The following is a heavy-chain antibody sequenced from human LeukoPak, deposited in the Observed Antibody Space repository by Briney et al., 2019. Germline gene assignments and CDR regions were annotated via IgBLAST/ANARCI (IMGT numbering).Heavy chain of an antibody. CDR2: INPNSGGT. D-gene: IGHD3-22*01. CDR3: ARDMEDSSGYCPKYYFDY. Sequence: GASVKVSCKASGYTFTGYYMHWVRQAPGQGLEWMGWINPNSGGTNYAQKFQGRVTMTRDTSISTAYMELSRLRSDDTAVYYCARDMEDSSGYCPKYYFDYWGQGTLVTVSS. J-gene: IGHJ4*02. V-gene: IGHV1-2*02. CDR1: GYTFTGYY.